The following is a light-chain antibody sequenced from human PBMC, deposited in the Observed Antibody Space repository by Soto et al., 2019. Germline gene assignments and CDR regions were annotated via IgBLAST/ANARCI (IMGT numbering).Light chain of an antibody. V-gene: IGLV1-44*01. Sequence: QSVLTQPLSVSASPGQRVTISCSGGSSNIGSNTVAWYQHLPGTAPPRLIFTAGQRPSGVPGRFSGSKSGTSASLAISGLQSEDQGDYYCSAWDNSLNGYVFGPGTKVTVL. CDR2: TAG. CDR1: SSNIGSNT. J-gene: IGLJ1*01. CDR3: SAWDNSLNGYV.